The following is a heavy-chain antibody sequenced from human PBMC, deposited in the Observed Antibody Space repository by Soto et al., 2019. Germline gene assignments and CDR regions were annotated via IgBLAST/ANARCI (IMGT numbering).Heavy chain of an antibody. D-gene: IGHD1-26*01. J-gene: IGHJ4*02. Sequence: QVQLKESGPGLVKPSQTLSLTCSVSGGSIGSGDYYWSWVRQSPGKGLEWIGYIYYTGNTYYNPSLGSRVTFSVDTSQNQLSLRLSDVTVADTAVYYCARDSRRRADSGTRPLYYFDYWDQGTLVTVSS. CDR3: ARDSRRRADSGTRPLYYFDY. V-gene: IGHV4-30-4*01. CDR1: GGSIGSGDYY. CDR2: IYYTGNT.